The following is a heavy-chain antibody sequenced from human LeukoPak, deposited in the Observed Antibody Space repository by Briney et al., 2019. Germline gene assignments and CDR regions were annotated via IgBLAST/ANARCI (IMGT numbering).Heavy chain of an antibody. Sequence: GESLRISCKGSGYIFTNFWITWVRQMPGKGLEWMGRIDPSDSYTNYSPSFQGHVTISADKSITTAYLQWSSLKASDTAMYFCARYLPGGGECFDYWGQGTPVTVSS. V-gene: IGHV5-10-1*01. CDR3: ARYLPGGGECFDY. D-gene: IGHD2-21*01. CDR2: IDPSDSYT. CDR1: GYIFTNFW. J-gene: IGHJ4*02.